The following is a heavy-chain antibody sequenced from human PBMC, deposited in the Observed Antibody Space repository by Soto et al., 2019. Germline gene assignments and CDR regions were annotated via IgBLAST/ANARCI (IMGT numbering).Heavy chain of an antibody. D-gene: IGHD2-21*02. CDR2: ISSSSSSI. V-gene: IGHV3-48*01. CDR3: ARGSGGDHQFDY. Sequence: PGGSLRLSCAASGFTFSSYSMNWVRQAPGKGLEWVSYISSSSSSIYYADSVKGRFTISRDIAKNSLYLQMNSLRAEDTAVYYCARGSGGDHQFDYWGQGTPVTVSS. CDR1: GFTFSSYS. J-gene: IGHJ4*02.